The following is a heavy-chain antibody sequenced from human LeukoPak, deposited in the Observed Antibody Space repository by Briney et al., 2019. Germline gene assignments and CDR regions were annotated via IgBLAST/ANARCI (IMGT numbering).Heavy chain of an antibody. J-gene: IGHJ4*02. CDR2: IWYDGSNK. D-gene: IGHD2-2*01. V-gene: IGHV3-33*01. CDR3: ARGYLGYCSSTSCELDY. CDR1: GFTFSSYG. Sequence: GGSLRLSCAASGFTFSSYGMHWVRQAPGKGLGWVAVIWYDGSNKYYADSVKGRFTISRDNSKNTLYLQMNSLRAEDTAVYYCARGYLGYCSSTSCELDYWGQGTLVTVSS.